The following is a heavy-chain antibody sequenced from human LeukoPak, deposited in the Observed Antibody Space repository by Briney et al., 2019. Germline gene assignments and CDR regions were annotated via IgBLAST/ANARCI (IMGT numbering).Heavy chain of an antibody. D-gene: IGHD6-19*01. J-gene: IGHJ3*02. CDR2: IKQDGSEK. CDR1: GFTFSSYW. CDR3: AKFSGPDAFDI. Sequence: GGSLRLSCAASGFTFSSYWMSWVRQAPGKGLEWVANIKQDGSEKYYVDSVKGRFTISRDNAKNSLYLQMNSLRAEDTALYYCAKFSGPDAFDIWGQGTMVTVSS. V-gene: IGHV3-7*03.